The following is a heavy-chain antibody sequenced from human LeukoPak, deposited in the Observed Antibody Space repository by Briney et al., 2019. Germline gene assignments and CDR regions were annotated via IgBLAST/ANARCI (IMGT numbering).Heavy chain of an antibody. D-gene: IGHD6-19*01. CDR2: IGSSGTTR. CDR1: GFPFSIYE. V-gene: IGHV3-48*03. CDR3: ALLAVASDFDY. J-gene: IGHJ4*02. Sequence: GGSLRLSCAVSGFPFSIYEMNWVRQAPGKGLEWVSNIGSSGTTRYYADSVKGRFSISRDNAKYSLYLQMNSLRVEDTGVYYCALLAVASDFDYWGQGALVTVSS.